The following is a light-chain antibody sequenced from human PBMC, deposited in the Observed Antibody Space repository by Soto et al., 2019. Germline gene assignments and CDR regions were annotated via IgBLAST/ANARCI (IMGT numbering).Light chain of an antibody. J-gene: IGLJ1*01. CDR3: CSYAGSSTLV. CDR1: SSDVGSYNL. V-gene: IGLV2-23*01. Sequence: QSVLTQPASVYGSPGQSITISCTGTSSDVGSYNLVSWYQQHPGKAPKLMIYEGSKRTSGVSNRFSGSKSGNTASLTISGLQAEDEADYYCCSYAGSSTLVVGTGTKLTVL. CDR2: EGS.